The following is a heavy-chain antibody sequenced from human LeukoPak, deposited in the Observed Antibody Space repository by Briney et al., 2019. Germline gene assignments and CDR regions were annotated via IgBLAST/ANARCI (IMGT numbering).Heavy chain of an antibody. CDR3: ARDHSSSGQLFDY. V-gene: IGHV1-69*06. J-gene: IGHJ4*02. D-gene: IGHD6-13*01. CDR1: GGTFSSYA. CDR2: IIPIFGTA. Sequence: ASVKVSCKASGGTFSSYAISWVRQAPGQGLEWMGGIIPIFGTANYAQKFQGRVTITADKSTSTAYMELSSLRSEDTAVYYCARDHSSSGQLFDYWGQGTPVTVSS.